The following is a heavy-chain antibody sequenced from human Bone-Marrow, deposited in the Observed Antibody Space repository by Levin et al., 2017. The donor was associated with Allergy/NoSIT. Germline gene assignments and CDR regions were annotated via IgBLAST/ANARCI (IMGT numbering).Heavy chain of an antibody. CDR1: GFILSNCA. Sequence: GGSLRLSCAASGFILSNCATNWVRQAPGKGLEWFAYISGSSSNIHYADSVKGRFTVSRERAKNSLYLQLNSLRDEDTAVYYCARDQSVGSQLKYYFDLWGQGTLVTVSS. CDR2: ISGSSSNI. J-gene: IGHJ4*02. CDR3: ARDQSVGSQLKYYFDL. V-gene: IGHV3-48*02. D-gene: IGHD2-2*01.